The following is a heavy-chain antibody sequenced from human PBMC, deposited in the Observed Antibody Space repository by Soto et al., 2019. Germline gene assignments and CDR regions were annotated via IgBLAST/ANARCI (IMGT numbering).Heavy chain of an antibody. CDR3: ARAVVATIGVYYYYYMDV. CDR2: IKPDGGKK. CDR1: GFTFSSYW. V-gene: IGHV3-7*01. J-gene: IGHJ6*03. Sequence: PGGSLRLSCAASGFTFSSYWMSWVRQAPGKGLAWVSSIKPDGGKKCYVGSVTGRFTISRDNAKNTLFLQMNSLGAEDTAVYYCARAVVATIGVYYYYYMDVWGKGTTVTVSS. D-gene: IGHD5-12*01.